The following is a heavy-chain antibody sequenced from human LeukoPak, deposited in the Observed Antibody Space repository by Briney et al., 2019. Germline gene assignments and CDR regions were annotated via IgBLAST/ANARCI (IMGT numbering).Heavy chain of an antibody. CDR1: GGSFSGYY. Sequence: SSETLSLTCAVYGGSFSGYYWGWIRQPPGKGLEWIGNIYHSGNTYYNPSLKSRVTVSVDMSKNQFSLKLNSVTAADTALYYCARAYSSSWYWNWFDPWGQGTLVTVSS. J-gene: IGHJ5*02. D-gene: IGHD6-13*01. CDR2: IYHSGNT. CDR3: ARAYSSSWYWNWFDP. V-gene: IGHV4-34*01.